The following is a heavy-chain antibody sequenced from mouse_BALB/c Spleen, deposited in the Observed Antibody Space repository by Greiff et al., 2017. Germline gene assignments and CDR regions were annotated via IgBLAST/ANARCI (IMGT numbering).Heavy chain of an antibody. D-gene: IGHD1-1*01. CDR3: ARSENYYGSYYFDY. CDR1: GFTFSSFG. Sequence: EVQLVESGGGLVQPGGSRKLSCAASGFTFSSFGMHWVRQALEKGLEWVAYISSGSSTIYYADTVKGRFTISRDNPKNTLFLQMTSLRSEDTAMYYCARSENYYGSYYFDYWGQGTTLTVSS. J-gene: IGHJ2*01. CDR2: ISSGSSTI. V-gene: IGHV5-17*02.